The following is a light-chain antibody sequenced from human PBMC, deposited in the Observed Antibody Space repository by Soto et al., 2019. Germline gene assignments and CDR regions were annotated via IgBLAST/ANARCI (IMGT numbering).Light chain of an antibody. CDR3: AAWDDSLSGRDVV. CDR2: RNN. J-gene: IGLJ2*01. CDR1: SSNIGSNY. V-gene: IGLV1-47*01. Sequence: QSVLTQPPSASGTPGQRVTISCSGSSSNIGSNYVYWYQQLPGTAPKLLIYRNNQRPSWVPDRFSGSKSGTSASLAISGLRSEDEADYYCAAWDDSLSGRDVVFGGGTKVTVL.